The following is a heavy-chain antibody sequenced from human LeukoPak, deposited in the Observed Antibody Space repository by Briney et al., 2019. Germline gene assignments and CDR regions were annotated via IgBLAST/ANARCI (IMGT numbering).Heavy chain of an antibody. CDR1: GFRFGSHA. CDR3: ARDGQQLAPYAMDV. D-gene: IGHD6-13*01. V-gene: IGHV3-33*01. J-gene: IGHJ6*02. Sequence: GGSLRLSCAASGFRFGSHAVHWVRQVPGKGLEWLAQIWYDGSNKYYVDSVKGRFTTSRDNSKNTVYLQMNSLRAEDTAVYFCARDGQQLAPYAMDVWGQGTTVTVSS. CDR2: IWYDGSNK.